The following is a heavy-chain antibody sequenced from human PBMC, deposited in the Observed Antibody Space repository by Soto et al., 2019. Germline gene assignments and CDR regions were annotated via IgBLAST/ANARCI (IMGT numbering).Heavy chain of an antibody. CDR3: ATLGYCTNGVCADAFDI. CDR1: GYTFTSYA. D-gene: IGHD2-8*01. Sequence: ASVKVSCKASGYTFTSYAMHWVRQAPGQRLEWMGWINAGNGNTKYSQKFQGRVTMTRDTSTSTAYMELSSLRSEDTAVYYCATLGYCTNGVCADAFDIWGQGTMVTVSS. V-gene: IGHV1-3*01. CDR2: INAGNGNT. J-gene: IGHJ3*02.